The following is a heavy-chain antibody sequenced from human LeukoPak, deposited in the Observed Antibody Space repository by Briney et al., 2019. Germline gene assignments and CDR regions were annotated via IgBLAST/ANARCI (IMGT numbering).Heavy chain of an antibody. V-gene: IGHV1-2*02. CDR2: IIPNSGDT. Sequence: ASLKLSCRTSGYTFTGYSMHWVRQAPGQGLEWMGRIIPNSGDTQLAQKFQGRVTMTRDTSISTVYMDLSGLTSDDSAIYYCARDSEYCTSTNCFHPFDSWGQGTLVTVSS. J-gene: IGHJ4*02. CDR3: ARDSEYCTSTNCFHPFDS. D-gene: IGHD2-2*01. CDR1: GYTFTGYS.